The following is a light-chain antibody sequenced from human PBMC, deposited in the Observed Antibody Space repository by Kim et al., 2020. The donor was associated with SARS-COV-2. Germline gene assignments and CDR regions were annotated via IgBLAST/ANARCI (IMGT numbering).Light chain of an antibody. V-gene: IGKV3-20*01. CDR1: QSVSSSY. Sequence: EIVLTQSPGTLSLSPGERATLSCRASQSVSSSYLAWYQRKPGQAPRLLIYGASSRATGIPDRFSGSGSGTDFTLTISRLEPEDFAVYYCQQYGSSRDTFGQGTKLEI. J-gene: IGKJ2*01. CDR2: GAS. CDR3: QQYGSSRDT.